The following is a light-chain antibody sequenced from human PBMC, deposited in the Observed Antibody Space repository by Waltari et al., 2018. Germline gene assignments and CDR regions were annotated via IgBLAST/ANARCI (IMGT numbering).Light chain of an antibody. CDR2: LGS. CDR1: QSLLYGNGFNY. Sequence: DIEMTQSPLSLPVTPGEPASISCRASQSLLYGNGFNYVDWYLQKPGQSPQLLIYLGSNRASGVSDRFSGSGSGTDFTLKISRVEAGDVGLYYCMQGLQTPYTFGRGTQLEIK. CDR3: MQGLQTPYT. J-gene: IGKJ2*01. V-gene: IGKV2-28*01.